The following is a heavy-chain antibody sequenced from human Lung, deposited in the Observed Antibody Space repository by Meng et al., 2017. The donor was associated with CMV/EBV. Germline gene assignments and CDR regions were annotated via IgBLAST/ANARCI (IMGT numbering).Heavy chain of an antibody. V-gene: IGHV3-15*01. Sequence: SCAASGFTFSNAWMSWVRQAPGKGLEWDGRIKSKTDGGTTDYAAPVKGRFTISRDDSKNTLYLRMNSLKTEDTAVYYCTTGAGTMIVVYDYWAQGTXVTVSS. CDR3: TTGAGTMIVVYDY. CDR1: GFTFSNAW. D-gene: IGHD3-22*01. J-gene: IGHJ4*02. CDR2: IKSKTDGGTT.